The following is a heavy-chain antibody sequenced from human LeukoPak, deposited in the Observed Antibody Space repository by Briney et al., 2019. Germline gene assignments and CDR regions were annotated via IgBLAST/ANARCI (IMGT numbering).Heavy chain of an antibody. D-gene: IGHD3-3*01. J-gene: IGHJ2*01. CDR2: IYYSGST. CDR1: GGSISSGDYY. Sequence: PSETLSLTCTVSGGSISSGDYYWSWIRQPPGKGLEWIGYIYYSGSTYYNPSLKSRVTISVDTSKNQFSLKLSSVTAADTAVYYCASLYYDFWSGYSDYWYFDLWGRGTLVTVSS. CDR3: ASLYYDFWSGYSDYWYFDL. V-gene: IGHV4-30-4*08.